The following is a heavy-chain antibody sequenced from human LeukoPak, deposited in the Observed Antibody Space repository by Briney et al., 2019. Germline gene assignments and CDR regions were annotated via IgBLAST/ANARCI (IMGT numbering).Heavy chain of an antibody. CDR3: AKGRIAVAVTGY. CDR2: IKQDGSEK. J-gene: IGHJ4*02. CDR1: GFTFSGYW. Sequence: QTGGSLRLSCAASGFTFSGYWMNWVRQAPGKGLEWVANIKQDGSEKYYVDSVKGRFTISRDNSKNTLYLQMNSLRAEDSAVYYCAKGRIAVAVTGYWGQGTLVTVSS. V-gene: IGHV3-7*01. D-gene: IGHD6-19*01.